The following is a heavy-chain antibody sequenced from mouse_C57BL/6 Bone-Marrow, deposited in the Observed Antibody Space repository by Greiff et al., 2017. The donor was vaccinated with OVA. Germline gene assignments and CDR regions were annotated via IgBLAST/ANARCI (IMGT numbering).Heavy chain of an antibody. CDR3: ARDYGSSPWYFDY. D-gene: IGHD1-1*01. Sequence: VQLKHSGPELVKPGASVKISCKASGYTFTDYYMNWVKQSHGKSLEWIGDINPNNGGTSYNQKFKGKATLTVDKSSSTAYMELRSLTSEDSAVYYCARDYGSSPWYFDYWGQGTTLTVSS. CDR1: GYTFTDYY. J-gene: IGHJ2*01. V-gene: IGHV1-26*01. CDR2: INPNNGGT.